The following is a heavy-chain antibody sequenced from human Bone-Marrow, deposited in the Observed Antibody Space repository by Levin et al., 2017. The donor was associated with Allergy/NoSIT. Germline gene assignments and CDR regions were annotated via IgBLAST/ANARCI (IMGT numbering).Heavy chain of an antibody. CDR2: ISTRSTYL. V-gene: IGHV3-21*01. D-gene: IGHD6-13*01. CDR3: ARAAGAAGRGGMDV. Sequence: KPGGSLRLSCATSGFPFSTYGMAWVRQAPGEGLEWLASISTRSTYLHYADSVKGRFTISRDNANNSLSLQMNRLRREDTAVYYCARAAGAAGRGGMDVWGQGTTVTVSS. J-gene: IGHJ6*02. CDR1: GFPFSTYG.